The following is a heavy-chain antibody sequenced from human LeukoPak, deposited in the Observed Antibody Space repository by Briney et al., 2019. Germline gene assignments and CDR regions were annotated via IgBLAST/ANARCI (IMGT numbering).Heavy chain of an antibody. CDR2: INQDGTEK. CDR3: AKLAKYFYGSETYYFFEH. Sequence: PGGSLRLSCAASGFSFTTYWMGWVRQAPGKGLEWVANINQDGTEKYYVDFVKGRFTISRDNAKNSLYLQMNSLRVEDTAVYYCAKLAKYFYGSETYYFFEHWGQGTPVTASS. D-gene: IGHD3-10*01. V-gene: IGHV3-7*01. CDR1: GFSFTTYW. J-gene: IGHJ4*02.